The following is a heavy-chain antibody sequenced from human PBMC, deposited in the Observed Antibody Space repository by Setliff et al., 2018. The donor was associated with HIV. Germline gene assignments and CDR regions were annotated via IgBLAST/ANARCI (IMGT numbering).Heavy chain of an antibody. CDR3: VKSASWDLRGWLH. Sequence: PGGSLRLSCAASGFTFSGYSFNWVRQAPGKGLEWLTYINYDSKIIYNADSVKGRFTISRDNGDNSVYLQMSSLRAEDSAVYYCVKSASWDLRGWLHWGQGTPVTVSS. CDR2: INYDSKII. V-gene: IGHV3-48*01. CDR1: GFTFSGYS. J-gene: IGHJ4*02. D-gene: IGHD6-19*01.